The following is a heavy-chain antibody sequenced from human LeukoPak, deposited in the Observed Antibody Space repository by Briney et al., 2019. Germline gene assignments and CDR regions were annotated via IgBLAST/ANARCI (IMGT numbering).Heavy chain of an antibody. CDR1: GYTLTGYY. CDR2: INPNSGGT. Sequence: ASVKVSCKASGYTLTGYYMHWVRQAPGQGLEWMGWINPNSGGTNYAQKFQGRVTMTRDTSISTAYMELSRLRSDDTAVYYCAREVISDSSIAYYFDYWGQGTLVTVSS. D-gene: IGHD3-22*01. CDR3: AREVISDSSIAYYFDY. V-gene: IGHV1-2*02. J-gene: IGHJ4*02.